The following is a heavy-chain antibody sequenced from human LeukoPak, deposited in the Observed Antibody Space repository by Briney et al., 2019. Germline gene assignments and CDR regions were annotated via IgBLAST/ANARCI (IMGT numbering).Heavy chain of an antibody. CDR2: IVPIFGTA. Sequence: ASVKVSCKASGGTFSSYAISWVRQAPGQGLEWMGGIVPIFGTANYAQKFQGRVTITTDESTSTAYMELSSLRSEDTAVYYCARSEQIFAPGWFDPWGQGTLVTVSS. CDR1: GGTFSSYA. CDR3: ARSEQIFAPGWFDP. V-gene: IGHV1-69*05. D-gene: IGHD1-26*01. J-gene: IGHJ5*02.